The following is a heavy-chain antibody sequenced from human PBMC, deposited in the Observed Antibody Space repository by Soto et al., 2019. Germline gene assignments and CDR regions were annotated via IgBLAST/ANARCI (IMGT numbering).Heavy chain of an antibody. CDR2: IYHSGST. V-gene: IGHV4-30-2*01. CDR3: ARVPGP. CDR1: GGSISSGGYS. Sequence: QLQLLESGSGLVKPSQTLSLTCAVSGGSISSGGYSWSWIRQPPGKGLEWIGYIYHSGSTYYNPSLKSRVTISVDRYKNQFSLKLSSVTAADTAVYYCARVPGPWGQGTLVTVSS. J-gene: IGHJ5*02.